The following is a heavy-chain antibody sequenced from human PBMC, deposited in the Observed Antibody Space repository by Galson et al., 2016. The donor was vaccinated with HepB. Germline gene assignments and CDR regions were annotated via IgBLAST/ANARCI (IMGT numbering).Heavy chain of an antibody. Sequence: SLRLSCAASGFTFSTYGMHWVRQAPGKGLEWVAVIWYDGGEKYYADSVKGRFTISRDNSKNTLYLQMNSLRAEDTAVYYCARVKRDSGDFPNVFDVWGQGTMVTVSS. V-gene: IGHV3-33*01. D-gene: IGHD7-27*01. CDR3: ARVKRDSGDFPNVFDV. CDR2: IWYDGGEK. J-gene: IGHJ3*01. CDR1: GFTFSTYG.